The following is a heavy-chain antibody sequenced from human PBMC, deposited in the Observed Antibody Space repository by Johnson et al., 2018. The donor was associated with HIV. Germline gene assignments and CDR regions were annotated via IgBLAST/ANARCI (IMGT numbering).Heavy chain of an antibody. Sequence: EVHLVESGGGLVQPGGSLRLSCAATGFTFSSYAMSWVRQAPGKGLEWVSHISGSANSTYYADSVKGRFTVSRDNSKNTLYLQMNSLRAEDTAVYYCAKGSRMAAVGTGAFDLWGQGTMVAVSS. CDR3: AKGSRMAAVGTGAFDL. V-gene: IGHV3-23*04. J-gene: IGHJ3*01. CDR1: GFTFSSYA. D-gene: IGHD6-13*01. CDR2: ISGSANST.